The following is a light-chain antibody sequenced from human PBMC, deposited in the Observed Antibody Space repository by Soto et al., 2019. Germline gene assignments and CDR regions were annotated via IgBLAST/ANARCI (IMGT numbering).Light chain of an antibody. CDR2: KAS. J-gene: IGKJ1*01. Sequence: DIHLTLSPSTLSSSLVDRVTVSCRTSQSISTWLAWYQQEPGKAPKLLIYKASSLESGVPSRFSGSGSGTEFTLTISTLQPDDFATYYCQQYNSYWTFGQGTKV. CDR1: QSISTW. V-gene: IGKV1-5*03. CDR3: QQYNSYWT.